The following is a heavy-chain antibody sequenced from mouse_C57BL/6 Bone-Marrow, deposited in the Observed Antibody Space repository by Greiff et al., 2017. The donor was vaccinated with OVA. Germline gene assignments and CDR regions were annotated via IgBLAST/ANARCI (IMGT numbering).Heavy chain of an antibody. CDR1: GFTFSDFY. CDR3: ARLDAMDY. J-gene: IGHJ4*01. CDR2: ISNGGGST. Sequence: EVKLMESGGGLVQPGGSLKLSCAASGFTFSDFYMYWIRQTPEKRLEWVAYISNGGGSTYYPDTVKGRFTISRDNAKNTLYLQMSRLKSEDTAMYCCARLDAMDYWGQGTSVTVSS. V-gene: IGHV5-12*01.